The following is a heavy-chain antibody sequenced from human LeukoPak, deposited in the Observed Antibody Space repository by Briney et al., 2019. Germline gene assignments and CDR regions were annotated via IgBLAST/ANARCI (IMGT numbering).Heavy chain of an antibody. D-gene: IGHD5-18*01. CDR1: GGTFSIYA. Sequence: AASVNVSFTASGGTFSIYAISWVRQAPGQGLEWMGGIIPIFGTANYAQKFQGRVTITADESTSTAYMELSSLRSEDTAVYYCASGYSYGRYDYYYYGMDVWGQGTTVTVSS. CDR3: ASGYSYGRYDYYYYGMDV. CDR2: IIPIFGTA. J-gene: IGHJ6*02. V-gene: IGHV1-69*13.